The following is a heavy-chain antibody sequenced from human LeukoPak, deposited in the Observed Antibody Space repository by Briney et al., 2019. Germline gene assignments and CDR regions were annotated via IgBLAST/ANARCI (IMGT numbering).Heavy chain of an antibody. V-gene: IGHV3-15*05. J-gene: IGHJ4*02. D-gene: IGHD3-22*01. CDR3: ARDDKKYYYDSSLWDY. Sequence: PGGSLRLSCAASGFTFSNAWMSWVRQAPGKGLEWVGRIKSKTDGGTSDYAAPVKGRFTISRDDSKNTLYLQMNSLRAEDTAVYHCARDDKKYYYDSSLWDYWGQGTLVTVSS. CDR2: IKSKTDGGTS. CDR1: GFTFSNAW.